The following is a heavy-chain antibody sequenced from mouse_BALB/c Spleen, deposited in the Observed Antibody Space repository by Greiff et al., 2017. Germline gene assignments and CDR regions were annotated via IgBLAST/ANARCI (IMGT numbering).Heavy chain of an antibody. CDR2: IWAGGST. CDR1: GFSLTSYG. J-gene: IGHJ4*01. Sequence: QVQLKESGPGLVAPSQSLSITCTVSGFSLTSYGVHWVRQPPGKGLEWLGVIWAGGSTNYNSALMSRLSISKDNSKSQVFLKMNSLQTDDTAMYYCARDDYYGSSYGLYAMDYWGQGTSVTVSS. CDR3: ARDDYYGSSYGLYAMDY. V-gene: IGHV2-9*02. D-gene: IGHD1-1*01.